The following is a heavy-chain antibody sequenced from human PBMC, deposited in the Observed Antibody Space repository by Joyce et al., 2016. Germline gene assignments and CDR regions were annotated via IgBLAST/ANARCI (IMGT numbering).Heavy chain of an antibody. CDR3: ARDYYSHGPRVG. J-gene: IGHJ4*02. V-gene: IGHV3-74*01. D-gene: IGHD5-18*01. CDR1: GFTFSNYW. CDR2: INSDGSST. Sequence: EVQLVESGGGLVQPGGSLRLSCAASGFTFSNYWMYWVRQAPGKGLVCVSHINSDGSSTSYADSVKGRFTISRDNAKNTLYLQMNSLRTEDTAVYYCARDYYSHGPRVGWGQGTLVTVSS.